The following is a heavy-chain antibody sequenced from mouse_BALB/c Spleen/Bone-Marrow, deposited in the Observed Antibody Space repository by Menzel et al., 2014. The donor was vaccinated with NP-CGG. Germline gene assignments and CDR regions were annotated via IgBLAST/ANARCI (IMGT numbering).Heavy chain of an antibody. D-gene: IGHD2-3*01. CDR2: IDPANGNT. Sequence: VQLQQSGAELVKPGASVKLSCTASGFNIKDTYMHWVKQRPEQGLEWIGRIDPANGNTKYDPKFQGKATITADTSSNTAYLQLSSLTSEDTAVYYCVRRDGNDAMDYWGQGTSVAVSS. V-gene: IGHV14-3*02. J-gene: IGHJ4*01. CDR3: VRRDGNDAMDY. CDR1: GFNIKDTY.